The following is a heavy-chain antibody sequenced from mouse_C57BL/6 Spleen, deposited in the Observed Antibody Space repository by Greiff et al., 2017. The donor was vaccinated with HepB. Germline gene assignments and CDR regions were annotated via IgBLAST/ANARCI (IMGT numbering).Heavy chain of an antibody. CDR1: GYTFTSYW. V-gene: IGHV1-50*01. CDR3: ATYGTYFDY. D-gene: IGHD1-1*01. Sequence: LKQPGASVKLSCKASGYTFTSYWMQWVKQRPGQGLEWIGEIDPSDSYTNYNQKFKGKATLTVDTSSSTAYMQLSSLTSEDSAVYYCATYGTYFDYWGQGTTLTVSS. J-gene: IGHJ2*01. CDR2: IDPSDSYT.